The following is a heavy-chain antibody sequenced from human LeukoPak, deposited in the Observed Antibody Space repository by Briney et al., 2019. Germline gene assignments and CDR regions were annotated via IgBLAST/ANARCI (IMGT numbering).Heavy chain of an antibody. D-gene: IGHD6-13*01. V-gene: IGHV3-20*04. Sequence: LTGGSLRLSCAASGFTFDDYGMSWVRQAPGKGLEWVSGINWNGGSTGYADSVKGRLTVSRDNAKNSVFLQMNSLRAEDTAVYYCARAGIVAADTNWYQYSGMDVWGQGTTVTVSS. CDR2: INWNGGST. CDR1: GFTFDDYG. J-gene: IGHJ6*02. CDR3: ARAGIVAADTNWYQYSGMDV.